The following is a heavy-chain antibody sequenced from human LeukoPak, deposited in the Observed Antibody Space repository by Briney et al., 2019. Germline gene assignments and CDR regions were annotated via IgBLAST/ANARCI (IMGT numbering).Heavy chain of an antibody. D-gene: IGHD3-10*01. CDR2: ISAYNGNT. J-gene: IGHJ4*02. Sequence: ASVKVSCRSSGYTFTRYGISWVRQAPGQRLEWMGWISAYNGNTNYAQKLQGRVTMTTDTSTSTAYMELRSLRSDDTAVYYCARELRITMVRGVIIKGRSFDYWGQGTLVTVSS. V-gene: IGHV1-18*01. CDR1: GYTFTRYG. CDR3: ARELRITMVRGVIIKGRSFDY.